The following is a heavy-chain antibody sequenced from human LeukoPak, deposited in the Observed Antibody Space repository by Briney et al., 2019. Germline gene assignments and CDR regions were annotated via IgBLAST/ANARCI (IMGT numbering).Heavy chain of an antibody. CDR2: IYPGDSDT. D-gene: IGHD2-2*01. J-gene: IGHJ4*02. V-gene: IGHV5-51*01. CDR1: GYSFTTYW. CDR3: ARRQGCSSTSCPPGC. Sequence: PGESLQISFRGSGYSFTTYWIGWVRPMPGKGVEWMGIIYPGDSDTRYSPSFQGQVTMSADKSINTAYLQWSSLKASDTAMYYCARRQGCSSTSCPPGCWGQGTLVTASS.